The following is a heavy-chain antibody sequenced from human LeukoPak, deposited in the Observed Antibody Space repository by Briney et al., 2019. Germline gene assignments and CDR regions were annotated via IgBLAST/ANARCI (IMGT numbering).Heavy chain of an antibody. J-gene: IGHJ4*02. CDR1: GGSFSTNTW. Sequence: SGTLSLTCAVSGGSFSTNTWWSWVRQPPGKGQEWIGQTSHDGNADYTPSLKSRVTISVDKSKNQLSLKLNSVTAADSAVYYCAKHGGRYFDSWGQGTLVTVSS. CDR3: AKHGGRYFDS. CDR2: TSHDGNA. V-gene: IGHV4-4*02. D-gene: IGHD4-23*01.